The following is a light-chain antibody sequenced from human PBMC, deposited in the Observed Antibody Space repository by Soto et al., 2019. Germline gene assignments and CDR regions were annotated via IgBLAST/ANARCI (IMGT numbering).Light chain of an antibody. V-gene: IGKV3-11*01. J-gene: IGKJ4*01. CDR3: QQRSNWPRPT. CDR1: QSVSSY. Sequence: EIVLTQSPATLSLSPVERATLSCMASQSVSSYLAWYQQKPCQAPRLLIYDASNRATGIPARFSGSGSGTDFTLTISSLEPEDFAVYYCQQRSNWPRPTFGGGTKV. CDR2: DAS.